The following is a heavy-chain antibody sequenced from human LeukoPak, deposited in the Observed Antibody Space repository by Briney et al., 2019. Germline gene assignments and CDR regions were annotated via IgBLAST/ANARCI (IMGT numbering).Heavy chain of an antibody. CDR2: IIPIFGTA. CDR1: GGTFSSYA. V-gene: IGHV1-69*05. Sequence: ASVKVSCKASGGTFSSYAISWVRQAPGQGLEWMGGIIPIFGTANYAQKLQGRVTITRNTSISTAYMELSSLRSEDTAVYYCARGFNDFWSGYYTALDYWGQGTLVTVSS. D-gene: IGHD3-3*01. J-gene: IGHJ4*02. CDR3: ARGFNDFWSGYYTALDY.